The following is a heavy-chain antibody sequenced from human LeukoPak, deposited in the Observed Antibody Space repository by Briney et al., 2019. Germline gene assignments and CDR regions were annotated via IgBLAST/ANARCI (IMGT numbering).Heavy chain of an antibody. CDR2: IYYSGST. J-gene: IGHJ4*02. CDR3: ARGHYDFWSGRFDY. CDR1: GGSISSSSYY. D-gene: IGHD3-3*01. V-gene: IGHV4-39*07. Sequence: ETLSLTCTVSGGSISSSSYYWGWIRQPPGKGLEWIGSIYYSGSTYYNPSLRSRVTISVDTSKNQFSLKLSSVTAADTAVYYCARGHYDFWSGRFDYWGQGTLVTVSS.